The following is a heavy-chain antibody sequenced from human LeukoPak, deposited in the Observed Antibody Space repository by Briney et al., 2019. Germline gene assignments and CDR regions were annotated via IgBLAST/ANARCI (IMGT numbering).Heavy chain of an antibody. D-gene: IGHD1-14*01. CDR3: ARDRNPNWFDP. CDR1: GYTFTSYA. V-gene: IGHV1-3*01. CDR2: INAGNGNT. J-gene: IGHJ5*02. Sequence: GASVKVSCKASGYTFTSYAMHWERQAPGQRLEWMGWINAGNGNTKYSQKFQGRVTITRDTSASTAYMELSSLRSEDTAVYYCARDRNPNWFDPWGQGTLVTVSS.